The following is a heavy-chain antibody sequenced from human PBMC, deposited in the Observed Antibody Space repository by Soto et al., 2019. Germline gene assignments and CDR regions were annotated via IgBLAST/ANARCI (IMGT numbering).Heavy chain of an antibody. CDR3: ARYGAADYYYYGMDV. D-gene: IGHD6-13*01. J-gene: IGHJ6*02. V-gene: IGHV5-51*01. CDR1: GYSFTSYW. Sequence: GVSLRISCKGSGYSFTSYWIGWVRQLPGKGLEWMGIIYPGDSDTRYSPSFQGQVTISADKSISTAYLQWSSLKASDTAMYYCARYGAADYYYYGMDVWGQGTTVTVSS. CDR2: IYPGDSDT.